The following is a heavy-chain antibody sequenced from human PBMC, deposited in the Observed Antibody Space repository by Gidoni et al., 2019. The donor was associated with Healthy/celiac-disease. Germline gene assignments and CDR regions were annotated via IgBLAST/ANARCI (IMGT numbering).Heavy chain of an antibody. Sequence: QVQLVQSGAELKKPRASVKVSCKASGSTFTASYMNWVRQAPGQGLEWMGWINPNSGGTNYAQKFQGRVTMTRDTSISTAYMELSRLRSDDTAVYYCAREGYCTNGVCPPGDYGMDVWGQGTTVTVSS. J-gene: IGHJ6*02. CDR2: INPNSGGT. V-gene: IGHV1-2*02. CDR3: AREGYCTNGVCPPGDYGMDV. CDR1: GSTFTASY. D-gene: IGHD2-8*01.